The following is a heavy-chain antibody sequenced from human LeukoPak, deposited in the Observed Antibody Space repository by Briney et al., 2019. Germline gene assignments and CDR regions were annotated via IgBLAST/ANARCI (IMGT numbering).Heavy chain of an antibody. D-gene: IGHD6-13*01. CDR3: AGWASSSWSSIDY. J-gene: IGHJ4*02. Sequence: SETLSLTCTVSGASINNYYWSWIRQPPGKALEWIGYISYTGSTNYSPSLKSRVTMSVDTSKNQFSLRLSSVTAADTAVYYCAGWASSSWSSIDYWGQGILVTVSS. CDR1: GASINNYY. CDR2: ISYTGST. V-gene: IGHV4-59*08.